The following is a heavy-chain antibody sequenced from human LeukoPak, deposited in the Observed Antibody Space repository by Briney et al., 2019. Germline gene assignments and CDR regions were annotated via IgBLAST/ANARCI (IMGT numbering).Heavy chain of an antibody. V-gene: IGHV3-7*01. J-gene: IGHJ4*02. D-gene: IGHD3-3*02. CDR1: GFTFSKFW. Sequence: GGSLRLSCAASGFTFSKFWMTWVRQAPGKGLEWLANIKQYGSEKNYVDSVKGRFTISRDNAKNSLFLQMNSLRAEDTAVYYCADLPLGYWGQGTLVTVSS. CDR2: IKQYGSEK. CDR3: ADLPLGY.